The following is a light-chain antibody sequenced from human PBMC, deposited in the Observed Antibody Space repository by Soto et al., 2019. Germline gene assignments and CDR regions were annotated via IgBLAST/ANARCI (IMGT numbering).Light chain of an antibody. CDR1: SSDVGGYDY. V-gene: IGLV2-8*01. Sequence: QSVLTQPPSASGSPGQSVTISCTGTSSDVGGYDYVSWYQQHPGKAPKLMIYEATIRPSGVSDRFSGSKSGNTASLTVSGLQAEDEADYYCSSYTGGNPSYVFGTGTKAPS. J-gene: IGLJ1*01. CDR2: EAT. CDR3: SSYTGGNPSYV.